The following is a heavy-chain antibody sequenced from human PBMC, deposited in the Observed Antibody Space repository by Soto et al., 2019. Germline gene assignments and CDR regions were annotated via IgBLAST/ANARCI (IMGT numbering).Heavy chain of an antibody. J-gene: IGHJ4*02. D-gene: IGHD3-3*01. CDR2: IVVGSGNT. CDR1: GFTFTSSA. Sequence: SVKVSCKXSGFTFTSSAVQWVRQDRGQRLEWIGWIVVGSGNTNYAQKFQERVTITRDMSTSTAYMELSSLRSEDTAVYYCPADAYYDFLSGYALCDYWGQGTLVTVSS. CDR3: PADAYYDFLSGYALCDY. V-gene: IGHV1-58*01.